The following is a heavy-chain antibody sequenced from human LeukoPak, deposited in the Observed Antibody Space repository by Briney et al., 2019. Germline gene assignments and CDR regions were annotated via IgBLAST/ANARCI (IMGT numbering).Heavy chain of an antibody. CDR1: GFTFGSYE. J-gene: IGHJ5*02. V-gene: IGHV3-48*03. CDR2: ISSSGSTI. Sequence: PGGSLRLSCAASGFTFGSYEMNWVRQAPGKGLEWVSYISSSGSTIHYADSVKGRFTISRDNAKNSLYLQMNSLRAEDTAVYYCAREVIDWFDPWGQGTLVTVSS. CDR3: AREVIDWFDP.